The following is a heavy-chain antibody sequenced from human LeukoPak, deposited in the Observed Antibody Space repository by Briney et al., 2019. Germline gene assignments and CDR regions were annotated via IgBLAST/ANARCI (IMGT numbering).Heavy chain of an antibody. D-gene: IGHD1-1*01. Sequence: REASVKVSCKASGFVFTSYGFTWVRQAPGQGLEWMGWISANDGKTHYSEKHQGRVTMSTDTVTSTAYMELRSLRSDDTAVHYCARELHVERDDYWGQGTLVTVSS. CDR2: ISANDGKT. J-gene: IGHJ4*02. CDR3: ARELHVERDDY. CDR1: GFVFTSYG. V-gene: IGHV1-18*01.